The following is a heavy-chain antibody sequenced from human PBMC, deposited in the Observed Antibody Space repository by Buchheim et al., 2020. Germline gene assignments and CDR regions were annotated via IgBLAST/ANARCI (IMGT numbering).Heavy chain of an antibody. CDR3: ANRRVGDRYFEY. CDR2: ISNSGSTI. J-gene: IGHJ4*02. D-gene: IGHD3-16*01. CDR1: GFTFSNYE. Sequence: EVQLVESGGGLVQPGGSLRLSCAASGFTFSNYEMNWVRQAPGKGLEWVSYISNSGSTIYFADSVKGRFTISRDNAKNSLYLQMNSLRAEDTAVYYCANRRVGDRYFEYWGQGTL. V-gene: IGHV3-48*03.